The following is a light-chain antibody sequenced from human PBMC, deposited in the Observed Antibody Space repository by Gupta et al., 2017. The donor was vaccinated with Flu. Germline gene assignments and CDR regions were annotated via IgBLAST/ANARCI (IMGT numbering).Light chain of an antibody. J-gene: IGKJ4*01. V-gene: IGKV2-28*01. Sequence: DIVMTQSPVSLPVTPGEPASISCRSSQSLLHYNGYNYLNWYLQKPGQSPQLLIYLGSTRASGVPDRFSGSGSGTEYTLKISRVETEDVGVYYCMQALQTPLTFGGGTKVEIK. CDR1: QSLLHYNGYNY. CDR2: LGS. CDR3: MQALQTPLT.